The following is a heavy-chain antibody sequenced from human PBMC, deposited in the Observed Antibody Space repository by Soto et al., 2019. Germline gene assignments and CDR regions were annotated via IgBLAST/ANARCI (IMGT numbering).Heavy chain of an antibody. V-gene: IGHV4-4*02. CDR3: VSDEAHYDILTGSSLGSAFDT. J-gene: IGHJ3*02. CDR1: NTSISSSNW. Sequence: QVQLQESGPSLVKPSGTLSLTCVITNTSISSSNWWSWVRQAPGKGLEWIGEIYHTGRTNYAPSLKSRVTMSIDKSNNRSSLRLTSLTAADTAVYDCVSDEAHYDILTGSSLGSAFDTWGQGTMVTVSS. CDR2: IYHTGRT. D-gene: IGHD3-9*01.